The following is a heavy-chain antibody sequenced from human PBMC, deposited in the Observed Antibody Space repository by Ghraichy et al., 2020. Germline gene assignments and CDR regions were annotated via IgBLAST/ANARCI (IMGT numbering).Heavy chain of an antibody. CDR3: VKRSLSTSFYFDY. D-gene: IGHD5/OR15-5a*01. J-gene: IGHJ4*02. CDR2: ISGMSDYI. CDR1: GFMFSAYS. V-gene: IGHV3-23*01. Sequence: GGSLRLSCVASGFMFSAYSMSWVRQAPGKGLEWVCSISGMSDYIPYADSVEGRFTISRDNSENTVHLQMNGLRAEDTALYYCVKRSLSTSFYFDYWGQGVLVTVSS.